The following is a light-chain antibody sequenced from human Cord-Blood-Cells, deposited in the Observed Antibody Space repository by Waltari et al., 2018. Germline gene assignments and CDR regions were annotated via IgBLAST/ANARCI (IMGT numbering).Light chain of an antibody. CDR2: AVS. Sequence: QSALTQPASVSGSPGQSIPISCTGTSSDGGGYNYVLWYQQHPGKAHKLMIYAVSNRPSGVSNRFSGSKSGNTASLTISGLQAEDEADYYCSSYTSSSTLVFGTGTKVTVL. CDR1: SSDGGGYNY. J-gene: IGLJ1*01. CDR3: SSYTSSSTLV. V-gene: IGLV2-14*01.